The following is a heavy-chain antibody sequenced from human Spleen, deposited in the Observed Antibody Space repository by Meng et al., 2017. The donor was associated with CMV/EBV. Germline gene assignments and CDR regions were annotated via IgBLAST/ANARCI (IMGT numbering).Heavy chain of an antibody. CDR1: GFTVSSDY. Sequence: GESLKISCAASGFTVSSDYMSWVRQAPGKGLEWVSVIYSGGSTYYADSVKGRFTISRDNSKNTLYLQMNSLRVEDTAVYYCARASVAGTYYYYGMDVWGQGTTVTVSS. CDR2: IYSGGST. J-gene: IGHJ6*02. V-gene: IGHV3-53*01. CDR3: ARASVAGTYYYYGMDV. D-gene: IGHD6-19*01.